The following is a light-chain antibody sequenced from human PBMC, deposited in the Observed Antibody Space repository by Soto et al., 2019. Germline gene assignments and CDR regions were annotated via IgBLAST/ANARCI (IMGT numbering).Light chain of an antibody. CDR3: QQYNSLRGT. CDR1: QSISSW. Sequence: DIQMTQSPSTLSASVGDRVTITCRASQSISSWLAWYQQKPGKAPKLLIYDASSLESGVPSRFSGSGSGTEFTLTISSLQPDDFASYYCQQYNSLRGTFGQGNKVQI. J-gene: IGKJ1*01. V-gene: IGKV1-5*01. CDR2: DAS.